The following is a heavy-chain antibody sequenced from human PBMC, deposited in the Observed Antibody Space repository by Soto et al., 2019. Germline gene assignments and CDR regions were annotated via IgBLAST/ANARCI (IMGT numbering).Heavy chain of an antibody. CDR1: GGSVTSYY. V-gene: IGHV4-59*02. CDR2: IYYSGST. D-gene: IGHD4-4*01. Sequence: SETLSLRCTVSGGSVTSYYWSWIRQPPGKGMEWIAYIYYSGSTNYNPSLKSRVTVSVDMSKNQFSLTLTSVTAAYTAVYYCARGTHYTQIDAYHYDLYVRGQRTPVTVSS. CDR3: ARGTHYTQIDAYHYDLYV. J-gene: IGHJ6*02.